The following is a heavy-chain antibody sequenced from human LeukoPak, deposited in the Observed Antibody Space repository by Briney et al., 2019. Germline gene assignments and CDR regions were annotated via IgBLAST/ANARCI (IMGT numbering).Heavy chain of an antibody. D-gene: IGHD5-24*01. CDR3: ARGATFEY. Sequence: GGSLRLSCAASGFTLSSYWMSWVRQAPGKGLEWVANIKQDGSAKNYVDSVRGRFTISRDNAKNSLNLQMNSLRVEDTALYYCARGATFEYWGQGTLVTVFS. CDR2: IKQDGSAK. J-gene: IGHJ4*02. V-gene: IGHV3-7*01. CDR1: GFTLSSYW.